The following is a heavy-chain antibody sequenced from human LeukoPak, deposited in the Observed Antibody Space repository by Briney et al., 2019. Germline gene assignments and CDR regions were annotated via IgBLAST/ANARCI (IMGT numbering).Heavy chain of an antibody. CDR2: IKSRVDGGTT. CDR1: GFTFSSAW. V-gene: IGHV3-15*05. Sequence: GGSLRLSCPGSGFTFSSAWMAWVRQIPGKGLEWVGHIKSRVDGGTTDYAAPVKGRFSMSRDDSKNTVYLQMNSLKIEDSAVYFCVTEFYSNGYNFWGQGTLVIVSS. CDR3: VTEFYSNGYNF. J-gene: IGHJ4*02. D-gene: IGHD5-24*01.